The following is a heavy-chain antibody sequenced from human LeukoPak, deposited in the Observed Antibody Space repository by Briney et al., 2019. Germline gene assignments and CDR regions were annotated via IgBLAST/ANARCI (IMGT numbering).Heavy chain of an antibody. CDR3: AKGAAAGIEDDAFDI. J-gene: IGHJ3*02. CDR1: GFTFSSYG. D-gene: IGHD6-13*01. Sequence: GGSLRLSCAASGFTFSSYGMHWVRQAPGKGLEWVAFIRYDGSNKYYADSVKGRFTISRDNSKNTLYLQMNSLRAEDTALYYCAKGAAAGIEDDAFDIWAKGQWSPSLQ. CDR2: IRYDGSNK. V-gene: IGHV3-30*02.